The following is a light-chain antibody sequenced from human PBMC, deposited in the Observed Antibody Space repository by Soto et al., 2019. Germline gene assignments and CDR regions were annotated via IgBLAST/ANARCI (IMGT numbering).Light chain of an antibody. V-gene: IGLV1-36*01. CDR2: YDD. J-gene: IGLJ2*01. CDR3: AAWDDSLNGVV. CDR1: SSNIGNNA. Sequence: QSVLTQPPSVSGAPGQTITISCSGSSSNIGNNAVNWYQQHPGKAPKLLIYYDDLLPSGVSDRFSGSKSGTSASLAISGLQSEDEADYYCAAWDDSLNGVVFGGGTKLTVL.